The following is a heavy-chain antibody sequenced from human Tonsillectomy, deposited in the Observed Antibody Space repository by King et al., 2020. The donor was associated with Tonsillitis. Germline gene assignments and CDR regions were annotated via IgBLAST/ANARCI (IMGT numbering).Heavy chain of an antibody. CDR3: ARFIGYPDS. CDR1: GGTFSGYV. V-gene: IGHV1-69*04. J-gene: IGHJ4*02. D-gene: IGHD6-25*01. CDR2: IVPLIDTA. Sequence: QLVQSAAEVKKPGSSVKVSCTASGGTFSGYVIHWVRQAPGQGFEWVGRIVPLIDTADYAQKFQGRVTITVDKSTSTAYMELDRLTSDDTAVYYCARFIGYPDSWGPGTLVSVSS.